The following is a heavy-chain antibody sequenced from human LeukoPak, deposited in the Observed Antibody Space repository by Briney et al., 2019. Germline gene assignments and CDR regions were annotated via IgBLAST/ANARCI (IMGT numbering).Heavy chain of an antibody. V-gene: IGHV1-18*01. Sequence: GASVNVSCKASGYTFTSYGISWVRQAPGQGLEWMGWISAYNGNTNYAQKLQGRVTMTTDTSTSTAYMELRSLRSDDTAVYYCARESDSSGFYYFDYWGQGTLVTVSS. CDR2: ISAYNGNT. CDR1: GYTFTSYG. J-gene: IGHJ4*02. D-gene: IGHD3-22*01. CDR3: ARESDSSGFYYFDY.